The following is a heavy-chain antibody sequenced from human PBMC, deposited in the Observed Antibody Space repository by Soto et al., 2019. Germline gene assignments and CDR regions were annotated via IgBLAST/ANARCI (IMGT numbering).Heavy chain of an antibody. CDR2: IIDMYGTA. Sequence: QVQLVQSGAEVKKPGSSMKVSCKASGGTFRRYISWVRQAPGQGLEWMGGIIDMYGTANYAQKFQGRVTITADEFTSTAYMELSSLKPDDTGVYYCATNNSGYFPDWGQGTLVTVSS. CDR1: GGTFRRY. D-gene: IGHD3-22*01. J-gene: IGHJ4*02. CDR3: ATNNSGYFPD. V-gene: IGHV1-69*01.